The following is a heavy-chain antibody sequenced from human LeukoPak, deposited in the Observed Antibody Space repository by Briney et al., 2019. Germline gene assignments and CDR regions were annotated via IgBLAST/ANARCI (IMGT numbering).Heavy chain of an antibody. CDR3: ARDLGQYYDTSDNWFDP. J-gene: IGHJ5*02. Sequence: GGSLRLSCAASGFTFSNYWMHWVRQAPGKGVVWVSRINSDGINTSYADSVKGRFTISRDNAKNTLNLQMNRLRAEEKAVYYCARDLGQYYDTSDNWFDPWGQGTLVTVSS. CDR2: INSDGINT. D-gene: IGHD3-22*01. V-gene: IGHV3-74*01. CDR1: GFTFSNYW.